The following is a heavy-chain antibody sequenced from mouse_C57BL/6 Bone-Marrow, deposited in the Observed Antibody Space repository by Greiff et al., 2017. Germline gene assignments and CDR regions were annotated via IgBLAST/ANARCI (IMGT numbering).Heavy chain of an antibody. J-gene: IGHJ4*01. CDR2: INPNYGTT. V-gene: IGHV1-39*01. CDR3: ARGYDYDYAMYY. Sequence: EVHLVESGPELVKPGASVKISCKASGYSFTDYNMNWVKQSHGKSLEWIGVINPNYGTTSYNQKFKGKATLTVDQSSSTAYMQLNSLTSEDSAVYYCARGYDYDYAMYYWGQGTSVTVSS. CDR1: GYSFTDYN. D-gene: IGHD2-4*01.